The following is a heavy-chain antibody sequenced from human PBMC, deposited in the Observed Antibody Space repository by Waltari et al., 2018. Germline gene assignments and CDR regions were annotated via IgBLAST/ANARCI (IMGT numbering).Heavy chain of an antibody. CDR2: IYSGGSST. CDR1: GFTFSSYA. CDR3: AKSQPPYSSGWYPDAFDI. J-gene: IGHJ3*02. Sequence: EVQLLESGGGLVQPGGSLRLSCAASGFTFSSYAMSWVRQAPGKGLEWVSVIYSGGSSTYYADSVKGRFTISRDNSKNTLYLQMNSLRAEDTAVFYCAKSQPPYSSGWYPDAFDIWGQGTMVTVSS. V-gene: IGHV3-23*03. D-gene: IGHD6-19*01.